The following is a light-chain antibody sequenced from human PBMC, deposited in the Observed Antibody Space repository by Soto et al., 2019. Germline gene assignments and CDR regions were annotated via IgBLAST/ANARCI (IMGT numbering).Light chain of an antibody. Sequence: EIVMTQSPATLTVSPGERATLSCRASQSITSELAWYQQKPGQPPRLLVYGASTRATGVPARFTGSGSGSEFTLTINGLQSEDFAFYYCQQGHDWPLTFGQVTRLEI. CDR2: GAS. CDR3: QQGHDWPLT. J-gene: IGKJ2*01. V-gene: IGKV3-15*01. CDR1: QSITSE.